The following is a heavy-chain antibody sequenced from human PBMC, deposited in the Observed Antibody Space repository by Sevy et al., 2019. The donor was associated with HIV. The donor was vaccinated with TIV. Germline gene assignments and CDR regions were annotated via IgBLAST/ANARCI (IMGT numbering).Heavy chain of an antibody. CDR2: ISGSGSST. CDR3: AKDRVSGTYYSGDFDY. D-gene: IGHD3-10*01. V-gene: IGHV3-23*01. J-gene: IGHJ4*02. Sequence: LSLTCAASGFTFSTYAMTWVRQAPGGGLEWVSVISGSGSSTYYADSVKGRFTSSRDNSKNTLFLQMNSLRADDTAVYYCAKDRVSGTYYSGDFDYWGQGTLVTVSS. CDR1: GFTFSTYA.